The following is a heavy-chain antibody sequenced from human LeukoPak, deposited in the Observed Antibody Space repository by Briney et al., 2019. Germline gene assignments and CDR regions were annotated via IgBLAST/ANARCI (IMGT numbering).Heavy chain of an antibody. CDR3: TLQRISFLNYFDP. Sequence: GASVKVSCKVSGHTLNELFMHWVRQAPGKGLEWMGGFDPEDGETIYAQKFQGRVTMTKDTSTHTGYMELSSLRSDDTAVYYCTLQRISFLNYFDPWGQGTLVTVSS. CDR1: GHTLNELF. J-gene: IGHJ5*02. V-gene: IGHV1-24*01. CDR2: FDPEDGET. D-gene: IGHD2/OR15-2a*01.